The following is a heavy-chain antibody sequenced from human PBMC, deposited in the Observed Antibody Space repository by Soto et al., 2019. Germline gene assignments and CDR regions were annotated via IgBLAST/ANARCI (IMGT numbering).Heavy chain of an antibody. V-gene: IGHV4-4*07. CDR3: ARVPHCSGGSCYNWFDP. Sequence: SETLSLTCTVSGGCISTYYWSWIRQPAGKGLEWIGRIYASGSTNYNPSLKSRVTMSVDTSKNQFSLKLSSVAAADTAVYYCARVPHCSGGSCYNWFDPWGQGTLVTVSS. D-gene: IGHD2-15*01. CDR1: GGCISTYY. CDR2: IYASGST. J-gene: IGHJ5*02.